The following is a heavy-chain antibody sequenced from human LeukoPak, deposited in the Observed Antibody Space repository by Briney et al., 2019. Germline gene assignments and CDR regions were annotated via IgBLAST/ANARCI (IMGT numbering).Heavy chain of an antibody. CDR2: IIPIFGTA. CDR3: ARDVGAYCSGGSCYSAWFDP. D-gene: IGHD2-15*01. J-gene: IGHJ5*02. CDR1: GGTFSSYA. V-gene: IGHV1-69*06. Sequence: ASVKVSCKASGGTFSSYAISWVRQAPGQGLEWMGGIIPIFGTANYAQKFQGRVTITADKSTSTAYMELSSLRSEDTAVYYCARDVGAYCSGGSCYSAWFDPWGQGTLVTVSS.